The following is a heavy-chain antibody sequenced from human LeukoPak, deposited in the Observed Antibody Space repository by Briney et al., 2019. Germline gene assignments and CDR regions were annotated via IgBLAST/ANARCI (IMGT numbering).Heavy chain of an antibody. V-gene: IGHV3-23*01. CDR1: GFTFSSYA. CDR3: AKSRYYDSSGYLDIDY. J-gene: IGHJ4*02. D-gene: IGHD3-22*01. CDR2: ISGSGGST. Sequence: GGSLRLSCAASGFTFSSYAMSWVRQAPGKGLEWVSAISGSGGSTYYADSVKGRFTISRDNSKNTLYLQMNSLRAEDTAVYYRAKSRYYDSSGYLDIDYWGQGTLVTVSS.